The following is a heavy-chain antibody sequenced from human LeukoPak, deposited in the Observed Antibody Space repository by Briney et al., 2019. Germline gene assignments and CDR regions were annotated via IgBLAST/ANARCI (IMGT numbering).Heavy chain of an antibody. D-gene: IGHD6-13*01. J-gene: IGHJ4*02. CDR3: ARVGHLAAAGTYDY. CDR2: VYYSGST. Sequence: SETLSLTCTVSGGSISSYYWSWIRQPPGKGLEWIGYVYYSGSTKYNPSLKSRVTISFDTSKNQFSLKLSSVTAADTAVYYCARVGHLAAAGTYDYWGQGTLVTVSS. V-gene: IGHV4-59*08. CDR1: GGSISSYY.